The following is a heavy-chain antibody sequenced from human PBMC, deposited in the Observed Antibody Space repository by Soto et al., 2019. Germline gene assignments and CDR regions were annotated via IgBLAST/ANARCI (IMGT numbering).Heavy chain of an antibody. CDR3: ARPYCSGGSCVRYGLDV. D-gene: IGHD2-15*01. J-gene: IGHJ6*02. CDR1: GFTFSRYA. Sequence: QVQLVESGGGVVQPGGSLRLSCAPSGFTFSRYAIHWVRQAPGKGLEWVAVISYDGSNKYYADSVKGRFTISRDNSYNTLYLQMKSLRAEDTAVYYCARPYCSGGSCVRYGLDVWGQGTTVSVSS. CDR2: ISYDGSNK. V-gene: IGHV3-30-3*01.